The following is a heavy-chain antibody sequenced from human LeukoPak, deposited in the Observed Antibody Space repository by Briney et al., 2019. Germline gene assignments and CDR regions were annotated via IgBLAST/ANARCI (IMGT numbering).Heavy chain of an antibody. CDR1: GGSFSGYY. J-gene: IGHJ4*02. Sequence: SETLSLTCAVYGGSFSGYYWSWIRQPPGKGLEWIGEINHSGSTNYNPSLKSRVTISVGTSKSQFSLKLSSVTAADTAVYYCARGSLFVDYWGQGTLVTVSS. V-gene: IGHV4-34*01. CDR3: ARGSLFVDY. CDR2: INHSGST. D-gene: IGHD2-21*01.